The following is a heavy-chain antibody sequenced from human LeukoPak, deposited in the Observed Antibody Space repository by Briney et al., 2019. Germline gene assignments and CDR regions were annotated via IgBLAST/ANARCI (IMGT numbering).Heavy chain of an antibody. V-gene: IGHV4-31*03. J-gene: IGHJ5*02. CDR1: GGSISIGGYH. CDR2: IYYSGST. D-gene: IGHD3-22*01. CDR3: ARDDSSGYYYDNWFDP. Sequence: SETLSLTCTVSGGSISIGGYHWNWIRQHPGKGLEWFGYIYYSGSTYYNPSLKSRVTFSVDTSKNQFSLKLSSVTAADTAVYYCARDDSSGYYYDNWFDPWGQGTLVTVSS.